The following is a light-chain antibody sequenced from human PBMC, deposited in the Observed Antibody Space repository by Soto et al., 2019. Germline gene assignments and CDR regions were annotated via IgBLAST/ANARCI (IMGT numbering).Light chain of an antibody. CDR3: QQYYTIPRT. CDR2: WAS. J-gene: IGKJ2*01. CDR1: QSVLKSSNKKNH. Sequence: DIVMTQSPDSLAVSLDERATINCKSSQSVLKSSNKKNHLAWYQQKPGQPPKLLIYWASTRESGVPDRFSGSGSGTDFTLTISSLQAEDVAVYYCQQYYTIPRTFGQGTKLEIK. V-gene: IGKV4-1*01.